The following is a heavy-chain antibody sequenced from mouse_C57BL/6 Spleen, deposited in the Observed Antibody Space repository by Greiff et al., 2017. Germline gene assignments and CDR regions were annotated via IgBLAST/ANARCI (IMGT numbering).Heavy chain of an antibody. CDR3: AINWDKAMDY. D-gene: IGHD4-1*01. V-gene: IGHV1-59*01. CDR2: IDPSDSYT. J-gene: IGHJ4*01. Sequence: QVQLKQPGAELVRPGTSVKLSCKASGYTFTSYWMHWVKQRPGQGLEWIGVIDPSDSYTNYNQKFKGKATLTVDTSSSTAYMQLSNLTSEDSAVXYCAINWDKAMDYWGQGTSVTVSS. CDR1: GYTFTSYW.